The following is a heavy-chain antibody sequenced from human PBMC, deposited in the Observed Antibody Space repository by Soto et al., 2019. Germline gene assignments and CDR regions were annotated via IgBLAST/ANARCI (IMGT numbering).Heavy chain of an antibody. J-gene: IGHJ4*02. CDR3: AKNEVLTYYYDSSGY. D-gene: IGHD3-22*01. CDR1: GFTFSSYA. CDR2: ISGSGGST. V-gene: IGHV3-23*01. Sequence: GGSLRLSCAASGFTFSSYAMSWVRQAPGKGLEWVSAISGSGGSTYYADSGKGRFTISRDNSKNTLYLQMNSVRAEDTAVYYCAKNEVLTYYYDSSGYWGQGTLVTVSA.